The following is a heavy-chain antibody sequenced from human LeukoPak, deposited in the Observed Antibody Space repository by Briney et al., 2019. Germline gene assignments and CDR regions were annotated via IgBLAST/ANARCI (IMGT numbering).Heavy chain of an antibody. CDR1: GGSISSYY. V-gene: IGHV4-59*01. J-gene: IGHJ4*02. Sequence: PSETLSLTCTVSGGSISSYYWSWIRQPPGKGPEWIGYIYYSGSTNYNPSLKSRVTISVDTSKNQFSLKLSSVTAADTAVYYCAREIPTYDFWSGYYMSHYFDYWGQGTLVTVSS. CDR3: AREIPTYDFWSGYYMSHYFDY. D-gene: IGHD3-3*01. CDR2: IYYSGST.